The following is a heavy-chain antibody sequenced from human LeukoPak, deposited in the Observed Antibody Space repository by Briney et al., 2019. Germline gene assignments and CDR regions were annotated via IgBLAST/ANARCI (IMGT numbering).Heavy chain of an antibody. CDR3: ARAIFGVVIRFDP. Sequence: ASVKVSCKASGYTFTSYGITWVRQAPGQGLEWMGWISVYNGNTNYAQNLQGRVTMTTDTSTSTAYMELRSLRSDDTAVYYCARAIFGVVIRFDPWGQGTLVIVSP. D-gene: IGHD3-3*01. CDR1: GYTFTSYG. CDR2: ISVYNGNT. V-gene: IGHV1-18*01. J-gene: IGHJ5*02.